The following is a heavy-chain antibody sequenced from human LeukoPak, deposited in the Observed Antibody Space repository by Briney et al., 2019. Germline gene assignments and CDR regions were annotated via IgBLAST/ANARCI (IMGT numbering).Heavy chain of an antibody. V-gene: IGHV4-39*01. CDR2: VFHSGNT. D-gene: IGHD1-1*01. J-gene: IGHJ6*03. Sequence: PSETPSLTCSVSGGSISSSLYHWGWLRQPPGKGLEWIGNVFHSGNTYSSPSLQSRVAFSVDTSKNQFSLKLTSVTATDTAVYYCARQIVGTSWNYYYSYIDVWGKGTSVSVSS. CDR1: GGSISSSLYH. CDR3: ARQIVGTSWNYYYSYIDV.